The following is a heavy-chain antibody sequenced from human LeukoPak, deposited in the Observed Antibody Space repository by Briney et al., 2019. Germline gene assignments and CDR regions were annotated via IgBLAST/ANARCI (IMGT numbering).Heavy chain of an antibody. CDR2: IIPILGIA. D-gene: IGHD6-13*01. V-gene: IGHV1-69*04. Sequence: SVKVSCKASGGTFSSYAISWVRQAPGQGLEWMGRIIPILGIANYAQKFQGRVTITADKSTSTAYMELSSLRSEDTAVYYCASQYPPGFIAAAGSLDYWGQGTLVTVSS. CDR3: ASQYPPGFIAAAGSLDY. J-gene: IGHJ4*02. CDR1: GGTFSSYA.